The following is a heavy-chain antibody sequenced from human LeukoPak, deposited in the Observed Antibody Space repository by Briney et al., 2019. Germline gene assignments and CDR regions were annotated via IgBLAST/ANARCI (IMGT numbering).Heavy chain of an antibody. V-gene: IGHV3-23*01. D-gene: IGHD3-22*01. CDR2: ISGSGGST. J-gene: IGHJ4*02. CDR3: AKDQLIASYYYDSSGYYQYFDY. CDR1: GFSFSNAW. Sequence: PGGSLRLSCATSGFSFSNAWMNWVRQAPGKGLEWVSAISGSGGSTYYADSVKGRFTISRDNSKNTLYLQMNSLRAEDTAVYYCAKDQLIASYYYDSSGYYQYFDYWGQGTLVTVSS.